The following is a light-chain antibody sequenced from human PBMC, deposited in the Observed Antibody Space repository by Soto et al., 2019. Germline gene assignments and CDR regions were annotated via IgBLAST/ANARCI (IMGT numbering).Light chain of an antibody. CDR1: QSVSSD. J-gene: IGKJ5*01. Sequence: EIVVTQSPATLSVSPGERATLSCRASQSVSSDLAWYHQKPGQAPRLLIYGASTRATGIPDRFSGSGSGTDFTLTISRLGPEDFAVYYCQQYGSSPFTFGQGTRLEI. CDR3: QQYGSSPFT. V-gene: IGKV3-20*01. CDR2: GAS.